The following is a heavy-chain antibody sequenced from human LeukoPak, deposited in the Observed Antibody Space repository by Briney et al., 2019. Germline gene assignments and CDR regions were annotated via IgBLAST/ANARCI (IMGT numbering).Heavy chain of an antibody. CDR2: IYSGGST. Sequence: WGSLRLSCAASGFTDYMTWVRQAPGKGLEWVSVIYSGGSTYYAASVKGRFSVSRDNSKNTVYLQMNSLRAEDTAVYYCAGVSFSSGWYRDYWGQGTLVTVSS. V-gene: IGHV3-53*01. CDR3: AGVSFSSGWYRDY. CDR1: GFTDY. J-gene: IGHJ4*02. D-gene: IGHD6-19*01.